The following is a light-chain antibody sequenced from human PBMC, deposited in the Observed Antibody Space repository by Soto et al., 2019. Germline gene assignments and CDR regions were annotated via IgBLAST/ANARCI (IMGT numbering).Light chain of an antibody. V-gene: IGKV3-20*01. CDR3: PRYGSSTQVT. J-gene: IGKJ4*01. CDR2: GAS. CDR1: QSVSSSY. Sequence: IVLTQSPGTLSLSPGERATLSCKASQSVSSSYLAWYQQKPGQAPRLLIYGASSRATGIPDRFSGSGSGTDFTLTICRREPEDVAGYYWPRYGSSTQVTVGRGT.